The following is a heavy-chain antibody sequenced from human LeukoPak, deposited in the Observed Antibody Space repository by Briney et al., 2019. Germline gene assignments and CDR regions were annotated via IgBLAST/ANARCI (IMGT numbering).Heavy chain of an antibody. J-gene: IGHJ3*02. CDR1: GFTFSSYA. CDR2: IKQDGSEK. V-gene: IGHV3-7*03. CDR3: AKDPPRSRAIVDAFDI. D-gene: IGHD3-22*01. Sequence: PGGSLRLSCAASGFTFSSYAMSWVRQAPGKGLEWVANIKQDGSEKYYVDSVKGRFTISRDNAKNSLYLQMNSLRAEDTAVYYCAKDPPRSRAIVDAFDIWGQGTLVTVSS.